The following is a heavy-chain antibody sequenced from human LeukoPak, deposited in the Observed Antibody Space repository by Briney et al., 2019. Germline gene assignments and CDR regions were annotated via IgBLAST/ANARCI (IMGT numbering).Heavy chain of an antibody. CDR1: GYTFTSYA. D-gene: IGHD5-24*01. V-gene: IGHV7-4-1*02. J-gene: IGHJ4*02. Sequence: ASVKVSCKASGYTFTSYAMNWVRQAPGQGLEWMGWINTNTGNPTYAQGFTGRFVFSLDTSVSTAYLQISSLKAEDTAVYYCASRPPDQALTEMAPDYWGQGTLVTVSS. CDR3: ASRPPDQALTEMAPDY. CDR2: INTNTGNP.